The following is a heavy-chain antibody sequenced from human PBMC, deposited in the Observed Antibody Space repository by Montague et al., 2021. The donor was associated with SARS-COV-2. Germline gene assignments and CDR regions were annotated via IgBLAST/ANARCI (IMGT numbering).Heavy chain of an antibody. V-gene: IGHV4-34*01. J-gene: IGHJ4*02. CDR2: IKQSGST. D-gene: IGHD3-22*01. CDR3: ARGQLSVSRIVVVFTSSSYYCGY. CDR1: GGSFGNYH. Sequence: SETLSLTCAVYGGSFGNYHWSWIRQPPGKGLEWIGNIKQSGSTNXNPSLKSRVTISVDTSKNQFSLKLTSVTAADTAVYFCARGQLSVSRIVVVFTSSSYYCGYWGQGALVTVSS.